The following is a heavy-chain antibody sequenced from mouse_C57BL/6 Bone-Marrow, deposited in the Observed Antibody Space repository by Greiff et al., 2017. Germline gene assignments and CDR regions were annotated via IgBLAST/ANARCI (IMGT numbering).Heavy chain of an antibody. V-gene: IGHV14-4*01. D-gene: IGHD6-2*01. J-gene: IGHJ2*01. CDR2: IDPENGDT. CDR3: TTGSLYFDY. Sequence: VQLQQSGAELVRPGASVKLSCTASGFNIKDDYMHWVKQRPEQGLEWIGWIDPENGDTEYASKFQGKATITADTSSNTAYLQLSSLTSEDAAVYYCTTGSLYFDYWGRGTTLTVSS. CDR1: GFNIKDDY.